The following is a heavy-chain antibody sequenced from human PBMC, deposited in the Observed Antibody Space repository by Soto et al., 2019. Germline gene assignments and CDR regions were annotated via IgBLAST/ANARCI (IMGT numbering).Heavy chain of an antibody. Sequence: ASVKVSCKASGYTFTSYGISWVRQAPGQRLEWMGWISAYNGNTNYAQKLQGRVTMTTDTSTSTAYMELRSLRSDDTAVYYCARDPYSGGDCYSGRAFDIWGQGTMVTVSS. D-gene: IGHD2-21*02. V-gene: IGHV1-18*01. J-gene: IGHJ3*02. CDR1: GYTFTSYG. CDR2: ISAYNGNT. CDR3: ARDPYSGGDCYSGRAFDI.